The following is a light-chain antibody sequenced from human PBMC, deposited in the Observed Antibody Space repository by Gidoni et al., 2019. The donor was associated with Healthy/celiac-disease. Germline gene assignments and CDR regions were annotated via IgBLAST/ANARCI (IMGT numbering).Light chain of an antibody. CDR2: AAS. V-gene: IGKV1-8*01. CDR1: QGISSY. Sequence: AIRMTQSPSSFSASTGDRVTITCRASQGISSYLAWYQQKPGKAPKLLIYAASTLQSGVPSRFSGSGSGTDFTLTISCLQSEDFATYYCQQYYSYPVTFGQXTKVEIK. J-gene: IGKJ1*01. CDR3: QQYYSYPVT.